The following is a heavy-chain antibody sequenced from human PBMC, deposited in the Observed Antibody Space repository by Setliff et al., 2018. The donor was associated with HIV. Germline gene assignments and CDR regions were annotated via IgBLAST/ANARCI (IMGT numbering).Heavy chain of an antibody. J-gene: IGHJ4*02. D-gene: IGHD6-19*01. CDR2: IYYSGST. CDR1: GGSMSSGDYY. CDR3: ASQGRSGWLWGGFVS. V-gene: IGHV4-30-4*08. Sequence: SKTLSLTCTVSGGSMSSGDYYWSWVRQHPGKGLEWIGYIYYSGSTYYNPSLQSRITISVDTSQNQFSLKVSSVTASDTAVYYCASQGRSGWLWGGFVSWGQGTLVTVSS.